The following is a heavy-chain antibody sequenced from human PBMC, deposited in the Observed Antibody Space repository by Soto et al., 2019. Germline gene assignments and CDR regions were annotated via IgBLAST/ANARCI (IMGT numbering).Heavy chain of an antibody. CDR3: ARGSIVVVPADIPGWFDP. D-gene: IGHD2-2*02. CDR2: IIPIFGTA. J-gene: IGHJ5*02. V-gene: IGHV1-69*01. CDR1: GGTFSSYA. Sequence: QVQLVQSGAEVKKPGSSVKVSCKASGGTFSSYAISWVRQAPGQGLEWMGGIIPIFGTANYAQKFQGRVTITADDSTSTAYMELSSLRSEDTAVYYCARGSIVVVPADIPGWFDPWGQGTLVTVSS.